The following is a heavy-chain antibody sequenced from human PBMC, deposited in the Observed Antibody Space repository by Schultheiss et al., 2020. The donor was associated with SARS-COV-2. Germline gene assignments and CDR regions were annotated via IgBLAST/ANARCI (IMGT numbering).Heavy chain of an antibody. V-gene: IGHV3-23*01. CDR2: ISGSGGST. Sequence: ETLSLTCAVYGGSFSGYYWSWIRQPPGKGLEWVSAISGSGGSTYYADSVKGRFTISRDNSKNTLYLQMNSLRAEDTALYYCAKVVLLRINFDAFDIWGQGTMVTVSS. CDR1: GGSFSGYY. J-gene: IGHJ3*02. D-gene: IGHD2-15*01. CDR3: AKVVLLRINFDAFDI.